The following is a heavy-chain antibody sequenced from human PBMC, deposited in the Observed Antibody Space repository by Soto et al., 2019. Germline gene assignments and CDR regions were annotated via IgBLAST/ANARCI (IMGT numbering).Heavy chain of an antibody. J-gene: IGHJ4*02. CDR3: AKDSGECGGSCYYFDY. D-gene: IGHD2-15*01. CDR1: GFTFSSYA. Sequence: GGSLRLSCAASGFTFSSYAMSWVRQAPGKGLEWVSAISGSGGSTYYADSVKGRFTISRDNSKNTLYLQMNSLRAEDTAVYYCAKDSGECGGSCYYFDYWGQGTLVTVSS. V-gene: IGHV3-23*01. CDR2: ISGSGGST.